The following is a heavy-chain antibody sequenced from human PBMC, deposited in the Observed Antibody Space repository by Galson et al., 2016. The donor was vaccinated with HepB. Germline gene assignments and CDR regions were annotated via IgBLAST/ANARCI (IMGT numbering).Heavy chain of an antibody. J-gene: IGHJ4*02. V-gene: IGHV1-3*01. CDR1: GYTFTNYA. D-gene: IGHD6-13*01. CDR3: MRDMSAAGDY. Sequence: SVKVSCKASGYTFTNYAMHWVRQAPGQRLEWVGWINAGSTNTKYSQKFQGRVTITRDTSASTVDMELSSRRSEDTAVYYCMRDMSAAGDYWGQGTLVTVSS. CDR2: INAGSTNT.